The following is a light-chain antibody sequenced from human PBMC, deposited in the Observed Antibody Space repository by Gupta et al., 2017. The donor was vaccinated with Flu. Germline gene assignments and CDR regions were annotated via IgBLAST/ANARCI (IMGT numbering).Light chain of an antibody. V-gene: IGKV2-30*01. J-gene: IGKJ1*01. Sequence: DVVLTQSPLSLSVTLGQPASISCRSSQSLVFSDGNTYLNWFQQRPGQSPRRLIHNISKRDSGVPDRVSGSGSGTVFTLTISRVEAEDVGVYYCTPGRQWLWTFGQGTKVEIK. CDR1: QSLVFSDGNTY. CDR3: TPGRQWLWT. CDR2: NIS.